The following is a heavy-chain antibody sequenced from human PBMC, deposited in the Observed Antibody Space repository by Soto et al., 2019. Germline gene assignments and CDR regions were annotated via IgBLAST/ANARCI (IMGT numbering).Heavy chain of an antibody. Sequence: PSETLSLTCTVSGGSFSSGGYSWSWIRQPPGKGLEWIGYIYHSVSTYYNPSLKSRVTISVDRSKNQFSLKLSSVTAADTAVYYCARVPYPSGQGTLVTVPS. J-gene: IGHJ5*02. CDR3: ARVPYP. CDR2: IYHSVST. V-gene: IGHV4-30-2*01. CDR1: GGSFSSGGYS.